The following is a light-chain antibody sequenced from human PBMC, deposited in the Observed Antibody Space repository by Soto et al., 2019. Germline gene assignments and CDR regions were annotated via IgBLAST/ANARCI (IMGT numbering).Light chain of an antibody. CDR1: QSISTW. CDR3: QQYLNRWM. CDR2: KAS. Sequence: DIQMTQSPSTLSASVGDRVTITCRASQSISTWLAWYQQKPGKAPKLLIYKASSLEGGVPSRFSGSGSGTEFTLTISSLQPDDFATYYCQQYLNRWMFGQGTKVDIK. J-gene: IGKJ1*01. V-gene: IGKV1-5*03.